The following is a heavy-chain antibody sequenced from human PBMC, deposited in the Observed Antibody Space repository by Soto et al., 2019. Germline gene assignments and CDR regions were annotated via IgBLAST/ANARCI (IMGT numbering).Heavy chain of an antibody. CDR3: ARGPLPDDNYFDY. D-gene: IGHD3-22*01. Sequence: PGGSLRLSCAASGITFSNAWMIWVRQAPGKGLEWVSTISGRGTSTYYADSVKGRFTISRDNYKNTLYLQIDGLRAEDTAVFYCARGPLPDDNYFDYWGLGTLVTVSS. CDR2: ISGRGTST. V-gene: IGHV3-23*01. CDR1: GITFSNAW. J-gene: IGHJ4*02.